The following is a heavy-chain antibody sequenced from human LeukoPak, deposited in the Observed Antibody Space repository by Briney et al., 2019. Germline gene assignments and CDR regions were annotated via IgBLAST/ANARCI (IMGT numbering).Heavy chain of an antibody. D-gene: IGHD7-27*01. V-gene: IGHV1-18*01. J-gene: IGHJ6*02. CDR1: GYIFSSYG. CDR3: ARETGDAKYYYYGMDV. CDR2: ISTDNGDT. Sequence: ASVKVSCKASGYIFSSYGICRVRQAPGQGLEWMGWISTDNGDTKYAQKFQGRVTMTTDTSTSTAYMELRSLRSDDTAVYYCARETGDAKYYYYGMDVWRQGTTVTVSS.